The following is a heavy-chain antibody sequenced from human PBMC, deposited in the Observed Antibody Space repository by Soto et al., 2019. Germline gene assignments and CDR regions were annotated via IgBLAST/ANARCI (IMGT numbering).Heavy chain of an antibody. CDR1: GGSISSGGYY. CDR2: IYYSVTT. Sequence: SETLSLTCTVSGGSISSGGYYWSWIRQHPGKGLEWIGYIYYSVTTYYNPSLKSRVTISVDTSKNQFSLKLSSVTAADTAVYYCARWVGATSFDYWGQGTLVTVSS. J-gene: IGHJ4*02. CDR3: ARWVGATSFDY. D-gene: IGHD1-26*01. V-gene: IGHV4-31*03.